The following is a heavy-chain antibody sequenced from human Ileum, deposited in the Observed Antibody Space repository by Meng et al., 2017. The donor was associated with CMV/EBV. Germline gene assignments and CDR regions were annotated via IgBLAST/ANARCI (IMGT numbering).Heavy chain of an antibody. CDR2: VHNNGGT. CDR1: GPSFKNDTAS. D-gene: IGHD3-10*01. V-gene: IGHV4-39*07. CDR3: AKDLPRGPSDY. Sequence: QESSPRLVTHSATLSLICTVSGPSFKNDTASWAWIRQSPGKGLEWIGSVHNNGGTYHNPSLRSRVTISVDTSKHQFSLRMNSVTAADTAIYYCAKDLPRGPSDYWSQGTLVTVSS. J-gene: IGHJ4*02.